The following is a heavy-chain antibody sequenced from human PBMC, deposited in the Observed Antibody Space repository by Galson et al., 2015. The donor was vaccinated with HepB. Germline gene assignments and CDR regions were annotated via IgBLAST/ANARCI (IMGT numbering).Heavy chain of an antibody. CDR3: ARGGSSGSRCWQD. V-gene: IGHV3-7*03. D-gene: IGHD6-25*01. CDR1: GLAFNYYR. CDR2: IKEDGSEK. J-gene: IGHJ4*02. Sequence: SLRLSCAASGLAFNYYRMTWVRQVPGEGLEWVANIKEDGSEKFYTDSIKGRFTIDRDNAKSSVYLQMDNLKVEDTAVYYCARGGSSGSRCWQDWGQGTLVTVSS.